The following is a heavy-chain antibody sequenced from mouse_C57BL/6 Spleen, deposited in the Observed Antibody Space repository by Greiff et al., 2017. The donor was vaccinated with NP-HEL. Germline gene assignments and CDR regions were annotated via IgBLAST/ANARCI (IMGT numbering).Heavy chain of an antibody. J-gene: IGHJ4*01. CDR1: GFSLTSYA. V-gene: IGHV2-9-1*01. Sequence: VMLVESGPGLVAPSQCLSITCTVSGFSLTSYAISWVRQPPGKGLEWLGVIWPGGGTNNNSALKSRLSISKDNYKSQVFLKMNSLQTDDTARYYCARNGATMVTAKAMDYWGQGTSVTVSS. CDR2: IWPGGGT. CDR3: ARNGATMVTAKAMDY. D-gene: IGHD2-2*01.